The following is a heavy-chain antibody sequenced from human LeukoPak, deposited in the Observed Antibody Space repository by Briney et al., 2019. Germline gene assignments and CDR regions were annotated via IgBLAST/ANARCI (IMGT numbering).Heavy chain of an antibody. CDR1: GFTFSSYW. Sequence: GGSLRLSCAASGFTFSSYWMSWVRQAPGKGLEWVANIKQDGSEKYYVDSVKGRFTISRDNAKNSLYLQMSSLRAEDTAVYYCARIYYDFWSGYTESDAFDIWGQGTMVTVSS. D-gene: IGHD3-3*01. J-gene: IGHJ3*02. CDR2: IKQDGSEK. V-gene: IGHV3-7*01. CDR3: ARIYYDFWSGYTESDAFDI.